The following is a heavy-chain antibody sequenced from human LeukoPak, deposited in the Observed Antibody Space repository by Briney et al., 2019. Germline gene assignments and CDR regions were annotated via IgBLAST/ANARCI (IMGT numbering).Heavy chain of an antibody. V-gene: IGHV3-66*01. D-gene: IGHD4-17*01. CDR3: ARVDYGDVSDYYYYYMDV. CDR1: GFTVSSNY. J-gene: IGHJ6*03. CDR2: IYSGGST. Sequence: HTGGSLRLSCAASGFTVSSNYMSWVRQAPGKGLEWVSVIYSGGSTYYADSAKGRFTISRDNSKNTLYLQMNSLRAEDTAVYYCARVDYGDVSDYYYYYMDVWGKGTTVTISS.